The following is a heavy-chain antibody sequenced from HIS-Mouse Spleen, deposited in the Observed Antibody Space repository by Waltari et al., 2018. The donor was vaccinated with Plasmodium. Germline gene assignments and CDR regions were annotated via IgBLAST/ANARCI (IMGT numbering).Heavy chain of an antibody. Sequence: QVQLVESGGGVVQPGRSLRLSCAASGFTFSSYGMHWVRQAPGKGLEWVAVIGYDGSNKYYADSVKGRFTISRDNSKNTLYLQMNSLRAEDTAVYYCASSWYWYFDLWGRGTLVTVSS. CDR1: GFTFSSYG. CDR2: IGYDGSNK. J-gene: IGHJ2*01. D-gene: IGHD6-13*01. V-gene: IGHV3-33*01. CDR3: ASSWYWYFDL.